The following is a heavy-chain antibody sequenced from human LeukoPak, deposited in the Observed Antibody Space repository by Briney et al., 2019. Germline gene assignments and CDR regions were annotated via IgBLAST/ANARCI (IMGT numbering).Heavy chain of an antibody. CDR1: GDSIRSYY. V-gene: IGHV4-59*01. Sequence: SETLSLTCTVSGDSIRSYYWSWIRQPPGKGLEWIGYIFYTGSTNYNPSLKSRVTISVDTSKNQFSLKLTSVTAADTAVYYCARVMNRCWFDPWGQGTLVTVSS. J-gene: IGHJ5*02. D-gene: IGHD2-8*01. CDR2: IFYTGST. CDR3: ARVMNRCWFDP.